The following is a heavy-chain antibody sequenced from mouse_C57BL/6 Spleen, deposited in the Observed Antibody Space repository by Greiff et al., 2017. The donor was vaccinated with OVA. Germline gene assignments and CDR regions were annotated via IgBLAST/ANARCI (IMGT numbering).Heavy chain of an antibody. CDR3: ASHYSNYLAWFAY. CDR1: GYAFSSSW. Sequence: VQRVESGPELVKPGASVKISCKASGYAFSSSWMNWVKQRPGKGLEWIGRIYPGDGDTNYNGKFKGKATLTADKSSSTAYMQLSSLPSEDSAVYFCASHYSNYLAWFAYWGQGTLVTVSA. J-gene: IGHJ3*01. CDR2: IYPGDGDT. V-gene: IGHV1-82*01. D-gene: IGHD2-5*01.